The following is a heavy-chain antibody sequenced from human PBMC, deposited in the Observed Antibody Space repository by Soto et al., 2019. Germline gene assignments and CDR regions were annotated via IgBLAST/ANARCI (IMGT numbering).Heavy chain of an antibody. CDR1: GFTFSSYW. Sequence: EVQLVESGGGLVQPGGSLRLSCAASGFTFSSYWMHWVRQAPGKGLVWVSRINSDGSSTSYADSVKGRFTISRDNAKNTLYLQMNSLRAEDTAVYYCARVGPIRPTYRGREYYDFWSGSYYYYGMDVWGQGTTVTVSS. CDR2: INSDGSST. V-gene: IGHV3-74*01. D-gene: IGHD3-3*01. J-gene: IGHJ6*02. CDR3: ARVGPIRPTYRGREYYDFWSGSYYYYGMDV.